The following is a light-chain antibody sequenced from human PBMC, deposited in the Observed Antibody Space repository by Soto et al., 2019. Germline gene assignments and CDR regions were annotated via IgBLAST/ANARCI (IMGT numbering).Light chain of an antibody. CDR3: AAWDDTLSGFV. J-gene: IGLJ1*01. Sequence: QSVLTQPPSVSGTPGQRVTISCSGSSSNIGTNYVYWYQQLPGTAPKLLIYRNNQRPSGVPDRFSGSKSGTSVSLAISGLRSEDEADYYCAAWDDTLSGFVFGTGTKVTVL. CDR1: SSNIGTNY. CDR2: RNN. V-gene: IGLV1-47*01.